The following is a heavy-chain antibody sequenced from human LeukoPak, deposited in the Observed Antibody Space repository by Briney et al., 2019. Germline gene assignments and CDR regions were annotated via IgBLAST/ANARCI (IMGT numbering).Heavy chain of an antibody. V-gene: IGHV1-69*05. D-gene: IGHD3-10*01. Sequence: GSSVKVSCKASGGTFSSYAIIWVRQAPGQGLEWMGRLIPIFGTANYAQKFQGRVTITTDESTSTAYMELSSLRSEDTAVYYCASAGYYYGSGSYYNGPFDYWGQGTLVTVSS. CDR1: GGTFSSYA. CDR3: ASAGYYYGSGSYYNGPFDY. CDR2: LIPIFGTA. J-gene: IGHJ4*02.